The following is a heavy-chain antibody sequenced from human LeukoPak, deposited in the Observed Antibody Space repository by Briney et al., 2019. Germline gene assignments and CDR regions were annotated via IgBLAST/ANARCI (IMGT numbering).Heavy chain of an antibody. CDR3: VKDLYYDNSGYYSGAFVY. J-gene: IGHJ4*02. V-gene: IGHV3-64D*06. D-gene: IGHD3-22*01. Sequence: GGSLRLSCSASGFTFKKYAMHWVRQAPGKGLEYVSAINSNGGRTYYADSVKGRFTISRDNSKNTLFLQMSSLRVEDTAVYYCVKDLYYDNSGYYSGAFVYWGQGTLVTVSS. CDR2: INSNGGRT. CDR1: GFTFKKYA.